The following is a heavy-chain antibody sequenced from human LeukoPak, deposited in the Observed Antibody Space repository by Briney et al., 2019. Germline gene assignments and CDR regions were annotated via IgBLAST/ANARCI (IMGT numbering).Heavy chain of an antibody. D-gene: IGHD4/OR15-4a*01. Sequence: GGSLRLSCAASGFTFSSYGMSWVRQAPGKGLVWVSGINSDGTIRSYADSVKGRFSISRDNAKTTVYLQMNSLRVEDTAVYYCARGGYGAHMGWGQGTLVTVSS. J-gene: IGHJ4*02. CDR1: GFTFSSYG. CDR2: INSDGTIR. V-gene: IGHV3-74*01. CDR3: ARGGYGAHMG.